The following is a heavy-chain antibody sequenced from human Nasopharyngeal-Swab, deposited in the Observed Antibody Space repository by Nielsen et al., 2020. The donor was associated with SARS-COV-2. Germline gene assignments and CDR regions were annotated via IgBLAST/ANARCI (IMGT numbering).Heavy chain of an antibody. CDR2: ISYDGSNK. Sequence: WICQPPGKGLEWVAVISYDGSNKYYADSVKGRFTISRDNSKNTLYLQMNSLRAEDTAVYYCAKDSVYYWGQGTLVTVSS. J-gene: IGHJ4*02. CDR3: AKDSVYY. V-gene: IGHV3-30*18.